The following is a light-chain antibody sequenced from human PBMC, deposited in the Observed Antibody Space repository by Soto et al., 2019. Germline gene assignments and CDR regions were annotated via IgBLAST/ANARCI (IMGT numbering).Light chain of an antibody. CDR1: NLDVGGYNY. CDR3: CSYAGSYTL. V-gene: IGLV2-11*01. J-gene: IGLJ1*01. Sequence: QALLTQPRSVSGAPWQAVTLSCPWNNLDVGGYNYVSWYQQHPGKAPKLMIYDVSKRPSGVPDRFSGSKSGNTASLTISGLQAEDEADYYCCSYAGSYTLLGTGTKVTVL. CDR2: DVS.